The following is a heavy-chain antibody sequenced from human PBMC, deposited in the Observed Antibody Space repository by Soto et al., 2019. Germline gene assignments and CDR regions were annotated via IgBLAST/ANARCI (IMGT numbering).Heavy chain of an antibody. V-gene: IGHV1-58*01. J-gene: IGHJ5*02. Sequence: SVKVSCKVSGFSYSTSAVQWVRQARGQRLEWIGWIVVGSGNTGYAQKFQEGVTITRDMSTNTTYMEMRSLTSDDTAVYYCTADPSLINGFGPWGQGTRATVAS. CDR2: IVVGSGNT. CDR3: TADPSLINGFGP. CDR1: GFSYSTSA. D-gene: IGHD3-16*01.